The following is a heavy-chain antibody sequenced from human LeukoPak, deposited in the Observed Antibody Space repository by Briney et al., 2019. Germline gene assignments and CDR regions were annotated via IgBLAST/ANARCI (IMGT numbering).Heavy chain of an antibody. J-gene: IGHJ6*03. CDR2: MNPNSGNT. CDR1: GYTFTSYD. D-gene: IGHD3-10*01. CDR3: ARVPGGGVYYYYMDV. V-gene: IGHV1-8*01. Sequence: GSVTVSCTASGYTFTSYDINWVRQAAGQGLEWMGWMNPNSGNTDYAQTFQGRVTMTRNTSISTAYMELSSLRSEDTAVYYCARVPGGGVYYYYMDVWGKGTTVTVSS.